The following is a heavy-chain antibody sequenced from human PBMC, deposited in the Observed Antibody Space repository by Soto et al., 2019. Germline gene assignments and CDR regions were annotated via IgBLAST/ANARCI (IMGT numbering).Heavy chain of an antibody. CDR2: IYWDDDK. Sequence: SGPTLVNPTQTLTLTCTFSGFSLSTSGVGVGWIRQPPGKALEWLALIYWDDDKRYSPSLKSRLTITKDTSKNQVVLTMTNMDPVDTATYYCALPGYCSGGSCLPGGFDYWGQGTLVTVSS. CDR1: GFSLSTSGVG. V-gene: IGHV2-5*02. J-gene: IGHJ4*02. D-gene: IGHD2-15*01. CDR3: ALPGYCSGGSCLPGGFDY.